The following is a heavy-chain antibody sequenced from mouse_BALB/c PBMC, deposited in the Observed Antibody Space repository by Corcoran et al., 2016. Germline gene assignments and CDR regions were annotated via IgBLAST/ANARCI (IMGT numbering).Heavy chain of an antibody. V-gene: IGHV1-19*01. CDR3: ARRGNGAMDY. CDR2: VNPYNGGT. CDR1: GYTFTDYY. J-gene: IGHJ4*01. D-gene: IGHD2-1*01. Sequence: EVQLQQSGPDLVKPGASVKMSCKASGYTFTDYYMDWVKQSHGESFEWIGRVNPYNGGTSYNQKFKGKATLTVDKSSSTAYMELNSLTSEDSAVYYCARRGNGAMDYWGQGTSVTVSS.